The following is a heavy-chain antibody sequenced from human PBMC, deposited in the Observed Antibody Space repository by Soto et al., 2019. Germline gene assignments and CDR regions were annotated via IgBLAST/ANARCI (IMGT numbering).Heavy chain of an antibody. D-gene: IGHD6-13*01. CDR2: VYNSGST. J-gene: IGHJ4*02. V-gene: IGHV4-59*01. Sequence: SETLSLTCTVSGGSISSNYWTWIRQPPGKGLEWIGYVYNSGSTNYNPSLTSRVTISGGTSKSQFSLKVNSMTAADTAVYYCARYRRGAVAGYTLDNWGQGILVTVSS. CDR3: ARYRRGAVAGYTLDN. CDR1: GGSISSNY.